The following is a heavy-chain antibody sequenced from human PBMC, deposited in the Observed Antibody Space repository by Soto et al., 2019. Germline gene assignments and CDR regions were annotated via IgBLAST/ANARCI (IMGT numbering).Heavy chain of an antibody. CDR3: VARHLETDDTLPPLLYFDF. CDR2: ISKSGDAT. J-gene: IGHJ4*02. CDR1: GFTFRDFA. V-gene: IGHV3-23*01. Sequence: EVKLLESGGGLVQPGRSLRLSCAASGFTFRDFAMNWVRQTPGKGLEWVSFISKSGDATHYADSVKGRFSISRDNSKNPVFLQMNSLRAEDTALYYCVARHLETDDTLPPLLYFDFWGQGTLVTGPS.